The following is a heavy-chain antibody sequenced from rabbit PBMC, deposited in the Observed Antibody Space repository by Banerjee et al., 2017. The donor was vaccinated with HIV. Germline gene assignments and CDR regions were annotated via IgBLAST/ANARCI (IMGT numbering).Heavy chain of an antibody. J-gene: IGHJ3*01. CDR1: GSTLSRYY. Sequence: PEGSLTLTCKASGSTLSRYYICWVRQAPGKGVEWIACIGTGSGTTYYATWAKGRFTISRTSSTTVALQMTSLTAADTATYFCARDLAAVTGWNFGLWGQGTLVTV. CDR3: ARDLAAVTGWNFGL. V-gene: IGHV1S45*01. D-gene: IGHD7-1*01. CDR2: IGTGSGTT.